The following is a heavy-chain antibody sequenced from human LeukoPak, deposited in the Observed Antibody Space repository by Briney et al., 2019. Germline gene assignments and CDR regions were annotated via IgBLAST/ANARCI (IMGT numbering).Heavy chain of an antibody. J-gene: IGHJ3*02. CDR1: GGSISRDSYY. Sequence: SETLSLTCTVSGGSISRDSYYWAWIRQPPGKGLEWIGSVYYSGSTHSTPSLKSRLTISVDMSKNQFSLKLSSVTAADTAVYYCARGDLLTTIIAFDMWGQGTMVTVSS. V-gene: IGHV4-39*07. D-gene: IGHD5-12*01. CDR2: VYYSGST. CDR3: ARGDLLTTIIAFDM.